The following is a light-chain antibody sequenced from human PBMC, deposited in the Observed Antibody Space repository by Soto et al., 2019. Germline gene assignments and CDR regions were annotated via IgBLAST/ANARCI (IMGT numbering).Light chain of an antibody. CDR1: ESVNNK. Sequence: EAVLTQSPATLSVSPGERATLSCRASESVNNKLGWYQQKPGQAPRLLIYRASTRATGIPARFSGSGSGTEFTLTISSLQSEDSAVYYCHQYNNWFPFTFGQGTRLEIK. CDR3: HQYNNWFPFT. CDR2: RAS. V-gene: IGKV3-15*01. J-gene: IGKJ5*01.